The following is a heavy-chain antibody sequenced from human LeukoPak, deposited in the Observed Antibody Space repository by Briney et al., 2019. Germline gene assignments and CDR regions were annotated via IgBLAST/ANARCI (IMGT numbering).Heavy chain of an antibody. D-gene: IGHD2-2*02. Sequence: PSETLSLTCTVSGGSISSYYWSWIRQPPGKGLEWIGYIYYSGSTNYNPSLKSRVTMSVDTSKNQFSLKLSSVTAADTAVYYCARHKFLMYQPLLYYYFDYWGQGTLVTVSS. CDR3: ARHKFLMYQPLLYYYFDY. CDR2: IYYSGST. J-gene: IGHJ4*02. CDR1: GGSISSYY. V-gene: IGHV4-59*08.